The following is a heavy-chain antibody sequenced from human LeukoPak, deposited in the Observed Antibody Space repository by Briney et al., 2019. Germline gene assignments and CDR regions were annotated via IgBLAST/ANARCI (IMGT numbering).Heavy chain of an antibody. CDR1: GDSISSGNYY. V-gene: IGHV4-39*07. CDR2: IYYTGST. J-gene: IGHJ4*02. Sequence: SETLSLTCTVSGDSISSGNYYWGWVRQPPGKGLEWIGSIYYTGSTYQNPSHKSRVTISVDTSKNQFSLKLSSMTAADTAVYYCGREVPSTSGPHFDYWGQGTLVTVSS. D-gene: IGHD2-2*01. CDR3: GREVPSTSGPHFDY.